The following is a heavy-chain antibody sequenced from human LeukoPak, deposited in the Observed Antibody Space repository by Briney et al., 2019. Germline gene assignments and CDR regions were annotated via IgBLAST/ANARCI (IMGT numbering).Heavy chain of an antibody. CDR2: IYYSGST. Sequence: PSETLSLTCTVSGGSISSSSYYWGWIRQPPGKGLEWIGSIYYSGSTYYNPSLKSRVTISVDTSKNQFSLKLSSVTAADTAVYYCARVYYGSGSYYEGGDYWGQGTLVTVSS. J-gene: IGHJ4*02. D-gene: IGHD3-10*01. V-gene: IGHV4-39*07. CDR1: GGSISSSSYY. CDR3: ARVYYGSGSYYEGGDY.